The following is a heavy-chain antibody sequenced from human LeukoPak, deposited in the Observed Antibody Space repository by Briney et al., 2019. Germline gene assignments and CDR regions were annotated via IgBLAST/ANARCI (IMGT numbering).Heavy chain of an antibody. CDR2: IYYSGST. CDR1: GGSISSYY. V-gene: IGHV4-59*01. CDR3: ARDRTGAAPPDY. D-gene: IGHD3/OR15-3a*01. J-gene: IGHJ4*02. Sequence: ETLXLTCTVSGGSISSYYWSWIRQPPGKGLEWIGYIYYSGSTNYNPSLKSRVTISVDTSKNQFSLKLSSVTAADTAVYYCARDRTGAAPPDYWGQGTLVTVSS.